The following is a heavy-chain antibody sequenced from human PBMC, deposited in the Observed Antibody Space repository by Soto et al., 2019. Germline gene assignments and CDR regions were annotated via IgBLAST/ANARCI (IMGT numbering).Heavy chain of an antibody. CDR3: ARDCRSTSCYGYFQK. CDR2: ISSSDSII. Sequence: QVQLVESGGGLVKPGGSLRLSCAASGFTFSDYYMSWIRQAPGKGLEWVSYISSSDSIIYHADSVKGRFTISRDNAKNSLYLQMNSLRVEDTAVYYCARDCRSTSCYGYFQKWGQGTLVIVSS. CDR1: GFTFSDYY. V-gene: IGHV3-11*01. D-gene: IGHD2-2*01. J-gene: IGHJ1*01.